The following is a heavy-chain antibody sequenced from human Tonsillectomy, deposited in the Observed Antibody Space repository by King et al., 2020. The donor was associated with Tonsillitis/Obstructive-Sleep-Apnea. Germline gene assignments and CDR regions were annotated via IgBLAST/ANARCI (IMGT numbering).Heavy chain of an antibody. CDR1: GFTFSTYA. D-gene: IGHD3-3*01. Sequence: VQPVESGGGLVQPGGSLRLSCAASGFTFSTYAMSWVRQAPGKGLEWVSAISGSGDSTYYADSVKGRFTISRDNFKNTLYLQMNSLRAEDTAVYYCAKLRYSDFWRGYHKAYCVYGGQRTLVPVSS. V-gene: IGHV3-23*04. J-gene: IGHJ4*02. CDR2: ISGSGDST. CDR3: AKLRYSDFWRGYHKAYCVY.